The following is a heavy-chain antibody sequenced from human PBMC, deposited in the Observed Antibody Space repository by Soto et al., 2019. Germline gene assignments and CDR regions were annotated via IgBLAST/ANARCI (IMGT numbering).Heavy chain of an antibody. V-gene: IGHV5-51*01. CDR3: AASIFYYGMDV. Sequence: PGECRKISCKGFGYTFTNYWIGWVRQMPGKGPEWMGIIYPGDSDTKYNPSFQGQVTISADKSITTTYLQWSSLKASDTAIYYCAASIFYYGMDVWGQGTTVTVSS. J-gene: IGHJ6*02. CDR2: IYPGDSDT. CDR1: GYTFTNYW.